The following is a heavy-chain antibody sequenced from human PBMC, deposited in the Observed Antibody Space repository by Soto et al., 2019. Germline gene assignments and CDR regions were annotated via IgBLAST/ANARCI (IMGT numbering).Heavy chain of an antibody. CDR1: GFTVSSNY. CDR3: ARGLYSGWHYFDY. V-gene: IGHV3-66*01. D-gene: IGHD5-12*01. CDR2: IYSGGST. J-gene: IGHJ4*02. Sequence: EVQLVESGGGLVQPGGSLRLSCAASGFTVSSNYMSWVRQAPGKGLEWVSVIYSGGSTYYADSVKGRFTISRDNSKNMLYLQMNSLRAEDTAVYYCARGLYSGWHYFDYWGQGTLVTFSS.